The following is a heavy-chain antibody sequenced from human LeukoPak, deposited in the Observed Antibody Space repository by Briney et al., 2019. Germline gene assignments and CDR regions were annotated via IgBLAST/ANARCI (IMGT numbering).Heavy chain of an antibody. CDR1: GFTVSINY. D-gene: IGHD3-22*01. CDR3: ARARDYYDSSGYYYEGNWFDP. CDR2: LYSGGSP. V-gene: IGHV3-66*01. Sequence: PGGSLRLSCSASGFTVSINYMSGVPEAPGEGLECGSVLYSGGSPYYADSVKGRFNISRYNAKNSLYLQMNSMRAEDTAVYYCARARDYYDSSGYYYEGNWFDPWGQGTLVTVSS. J-gene: IGHJ5*02.